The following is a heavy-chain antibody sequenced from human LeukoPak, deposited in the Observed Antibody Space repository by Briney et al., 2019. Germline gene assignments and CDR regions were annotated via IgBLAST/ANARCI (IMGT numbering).Heavy chain of an antibody. CDR3: ARVGVGATNDY. J-gene: IGHJ4*02. V-gene: IGHV4-61*01. CDR1: GGSISSSSYY. D-gene: IGHD1-26*01. CDR2: IYYSGST. Sequence: SETLSLTCTVSGGSISSSSYYWSWIRQPPGKGLEWIGYIYYSGSTNYNPSLKSRVTISVDTSKNQVSLKLRSVTAADTAVYYCARVGVGATNDYWGQGTLVTVSS.